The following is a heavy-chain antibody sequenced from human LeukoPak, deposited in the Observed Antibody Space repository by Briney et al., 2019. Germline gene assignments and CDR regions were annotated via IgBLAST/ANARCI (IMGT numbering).Heavy chain of an antibody. CDR3: ARGAYCSSTNCYGFDY. CDR2: MNHSGST. J-gene: IGHJ4*02. Sequence: SETLSLTCSVYGGSFSAYYWSWIRQPPGKGLEWVGEMNHSGSTNYNPSLKSRVTFSVDTSKKQFSLKLSSVTAADTVVYYCARGAYCSSTNCYGFDYWGQGTLVTVSS. V-gene: IGHV4-34*01. CDR1: GGSFSAYY. D-gene: IGHD2-2*01.